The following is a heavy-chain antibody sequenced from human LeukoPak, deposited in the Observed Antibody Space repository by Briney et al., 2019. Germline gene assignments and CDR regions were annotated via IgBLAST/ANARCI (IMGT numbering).Heavy chain of an antibody. V-gene: IGHV3-48*02. D-gene: IGHD3-10*01. J-gene: IGHJ5*02. CDR2: ISSSSSTI. CDR1: GFTFSSYS. CDR3: ARDWGVRWFDP. Sequence: GGSLRLSCAASGFTFSSYSMNWVRQAPGKGLEWLSYISSSSSTIYYADSVKGRFTISRDNAKKSLHLQMNSLRDEDTAVYYRARDWGVRWFDPWGQGTLVTVSS.